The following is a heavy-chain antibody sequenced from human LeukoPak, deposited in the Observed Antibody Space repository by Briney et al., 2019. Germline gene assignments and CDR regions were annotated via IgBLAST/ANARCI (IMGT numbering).Heavy chain of an antibody. J-gene: IGHJ4*02. CDR1: GYTFSSHG. D-gene: IGHD2-21*01. CDR3: ARLWGSVSGYFDY. V-gene: IGHV3-33*01. Sequence: GGSLRLSCAVPGYTFSSHGMHWVRQAPGKGLEWVAAIWYDGSDKYYADSVKGRFTISRDNSKNMLYLQMDSLRAEDTALYYCARLWGSVSGYFDYWGQGTLVTVSS. CDR2: IWYDGSDK.